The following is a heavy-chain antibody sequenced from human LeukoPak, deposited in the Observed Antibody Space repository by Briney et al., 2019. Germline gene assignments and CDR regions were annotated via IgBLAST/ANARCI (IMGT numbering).Heavy chain of an antibody. CDR2: IYHSGT. J-gene: IGHJ5*02. D-gene: IGHD3-10*01. V-gene: IGHV4-59*01. Sequence: SETLSLTCTVSGDSLSRYSWNWIRQPPGKGLQWIGNIYHSGTSYNPSLKSRVTMSIDTSNNQFPLKLTSVTAADTAVYYCARDRGSYASGSQFNWFDPGGEGTLVTVSS. CDR1: GDSLSRYS. CDR3: ARDRGSYASGSQFNWFDP.